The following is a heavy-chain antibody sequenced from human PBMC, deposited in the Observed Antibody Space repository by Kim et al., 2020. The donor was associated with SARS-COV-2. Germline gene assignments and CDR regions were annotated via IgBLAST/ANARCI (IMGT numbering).Heavy chain of an antibody. J-gene: IGHJ4*02. CDR3: ARDEDGNSWYDY. V-gene: IGHV4-31*02. Sequence: YYNPSLKSRVSISVDTSNNQFFLTLTSMTAADTAVYYCARDEDGNSWYDYWGQGSLVTVSS. D-gene: IGHD6-13*01.